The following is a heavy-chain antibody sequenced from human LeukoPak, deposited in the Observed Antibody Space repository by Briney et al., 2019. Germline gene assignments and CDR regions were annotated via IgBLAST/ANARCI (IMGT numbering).Heavy chain of an antibody. V-gene: IGHV4-59*01. D-gene: IGHD5-18*01. CDR2: VSYSGST. Sequence: SETLSLTCTVSGGSISSYYWSWVRQPPGKGLEWIGYVSYSGSTDYNPSLKSRVIISIDTPKNQFSLRLSSVTAADTAVYYCARENDRYGRIDYWGQGTLVTVSS. J-gene: IGHJ4*02. CDR3: ARENDRYGRIDY. CDR1: GGSISSYY.